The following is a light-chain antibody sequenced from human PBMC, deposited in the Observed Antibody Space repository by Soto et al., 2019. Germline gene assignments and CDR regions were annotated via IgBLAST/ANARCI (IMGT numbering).Light chain of an antibody. J-gene: IGLJ1*01. CDR3: SSYTTSTTLV. CDR1: SSDVGRYKY. V-gene: IGLV2-14*01. Sequence: QSALPQPASVSGSPGQSITISCTGTSSDVGRYKYVSWYQQHPGTAPKLMIYEVSNRPSGVSNRFSGSKSGNTASLTISGLQAEDESDYYCSSYTTSTTLVFGTGTKFTVL. CDR2: EVS.